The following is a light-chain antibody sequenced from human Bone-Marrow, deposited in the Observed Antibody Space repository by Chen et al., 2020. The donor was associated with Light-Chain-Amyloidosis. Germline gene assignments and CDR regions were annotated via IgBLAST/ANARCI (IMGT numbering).Light chain of an antibody. V-gene: IGKV1-12*01. CDR2: TAS. Sequence: DIQMTQSPSSVSASVGDRVAITCRASQDVSSWLAWYQQRPGKAPKLRISTASSLQSGVPSRFSGSRSGTDFTLTLRSLQPEDFATYYCQQPNTFPLSFGRGPRVEI. J-gene: IGKJ4*01. CDR3: QQPNTFPLS. CDR1: QDVSSW.